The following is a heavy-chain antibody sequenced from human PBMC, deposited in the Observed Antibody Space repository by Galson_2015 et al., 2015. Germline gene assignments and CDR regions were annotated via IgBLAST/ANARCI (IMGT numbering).Heavy chain of an antibody. D-gene: IGHD2-2*01. Sequence: SLRLSCAASGFTFSDYYMSWLRQAPGKGLEWVSYISSSSSYTNYADSVKGRFTISRDNAKNSLYLQMNSLRAEDTAVYYCARGGRYQLLLDAFDIWGQGTMVTVSS. CDR2: ISSSSSYT. J-gene: IGHJ3*02. CDR1: GFTFSDYY. V-gene: IGHV3-11*05. CDR3: ARGGRYQLLLDAFDI.